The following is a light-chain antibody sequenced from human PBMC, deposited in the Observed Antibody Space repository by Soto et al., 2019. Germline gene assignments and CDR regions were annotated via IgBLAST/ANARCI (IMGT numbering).Light chain of an antibody. CDR1: SSHSNYA. CDR3: QTWGTGIVI. Sequence: QSVLTQSPSASASLGASVKLTCTLSSSHSNYAIAWHQQQPEKGTRYLMKLNRDGSHSKGDGIPNRFSGSSSGAERYLTISRLQSEDEADYYCQTWGTGIVIFGGGTKLNVL. CDR2: LNRDGSH. J-gene: IGLJ2*01. V-gene: IGLV4-69*01.